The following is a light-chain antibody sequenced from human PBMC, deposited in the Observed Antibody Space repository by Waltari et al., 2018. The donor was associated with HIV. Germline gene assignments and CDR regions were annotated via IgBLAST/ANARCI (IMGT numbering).Light chain of an antibody. CDR3: SSYAGSNNDYV. V-gene: IGLV2-8*01. Sequence: QSALTQPPSASGSPGQSVTISCTGTSSDVGGYNYVSWYQQHPGKAPKLMIYEVSKRRSGVPVRFSGSKSGNTASLTGSGLQAGDEADYYCSSYAGSNNDYVFGTGTKVTVL. CDR2: EVS. J-gene: IGLJ1*01. CDR1: SSDVGGYNY.